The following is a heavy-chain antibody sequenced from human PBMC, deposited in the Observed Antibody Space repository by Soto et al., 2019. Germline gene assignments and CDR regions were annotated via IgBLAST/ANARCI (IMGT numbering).Heavy chain of an antibody. V-gene: IGHV4-4*02. CDR1: GGSISSSNW. CDR2: INHGGST. D-gene: IGHD3-3*01. CDR3: ARQPLRARRLDP. Sequence: SETLSLTCAVSGGSISSSNWWSWVRQPPGKGLEWIGEINHGGSTNYNPSLKSRATISVDKSKNQFSLKLSSVTAADTAVYYYARQPLRARRLDPWGHGILVTVSS. J-gene: IGHJ5*02.